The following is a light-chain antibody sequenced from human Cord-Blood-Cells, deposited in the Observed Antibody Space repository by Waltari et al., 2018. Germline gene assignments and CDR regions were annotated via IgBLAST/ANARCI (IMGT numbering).Light chain of an antibody. Sequence: DIKMTQSPSTLSASVGYRVTITCRASQSISSWLAWYQQKPGKAPKLLIYDASSLESGVPSRFSGSGSGTEFTLTISSLQPDDFATYYCQQYNSYSYPFGQGTKLEIK. V-gene: IGKV1-5*01. CDR3: QQYNSYSYP. J-gene: IGKJ2*01. CDR2: DAS. CDR1: QSISSW.